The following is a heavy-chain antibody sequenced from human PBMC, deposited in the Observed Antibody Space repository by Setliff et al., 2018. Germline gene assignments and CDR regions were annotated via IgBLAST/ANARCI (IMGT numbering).Heavy chain of an antibody. D-gene: IGHD3-3*01. CDR2: IYHSGST. CDR1: GGSISSSNW. V-gene: IGHV4-4*02. J-gene: IGHJ6*03. Sequence: NPSETLSLTCAVSGGSISSSNWWSWVRQPPGKGLEWIGEIYHSGSTNYNPSLKSRVTISVDKSKNQFSLKLSSVTAADTAVYYCARDQDFWSGYYRASHYMDVWGKGTTVTVS. CDR3: ARDQDFWSGYYRASHYMDV.